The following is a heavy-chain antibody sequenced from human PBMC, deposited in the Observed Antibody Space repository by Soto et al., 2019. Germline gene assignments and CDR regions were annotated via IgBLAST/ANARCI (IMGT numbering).Heavy chain of an antibody. J-gene: IGHJ3*02. D-gene: IGHD5-12*01. CDR3: ARDMQSNSGYDENYDAFDI. CDR1: GYTFTSYY. V-gene: IGHV1-46*03. CDR2: INPSGGST. Sequence: ASVKVSCKASGYTFTSYYMHWVRQAPGQGLEWMGIINPSGGSTSYAQKFQGRVTMTRDTSTSTVYMELSSLRSEDTAVYYCARDMQSNSGYDENYDAFDIWGQGTMVSVSS.